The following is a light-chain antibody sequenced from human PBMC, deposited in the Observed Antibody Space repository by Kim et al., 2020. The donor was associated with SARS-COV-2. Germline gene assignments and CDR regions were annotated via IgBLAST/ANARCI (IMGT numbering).Light chain of an antibody. V-gene: IGLV2-23*02. CDR1: SSDVGSYNL. J-gene: IGLJ1*01. CDR2: EVR. Sequence: LTQPASVSGSPGQSITISCTGTSSDVGSYNLVSWYQQHPGKAPKLMIYEVRKRPSGVSNRFSGSKSGNTASLTISGLQAEDEADYYCCSYAGGSYVFGTGTKVTVL. CDR3: CSYAGGSYV.